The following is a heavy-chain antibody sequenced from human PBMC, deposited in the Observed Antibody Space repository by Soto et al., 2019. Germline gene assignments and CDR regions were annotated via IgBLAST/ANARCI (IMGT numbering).Heavy chain of an antibody. CDR2: ITSSGSAK. V-gene: IGHV3-48*02. Sequence: EVQLVESGGGLVQPGESLRLSCAASRLTFSRYDMNWVRQAPRKGLEWVSYITSSGSAKYYADSVKGRFTISRDNAKNSLYLQMSSLRDDDTAVYYCATIPAPGYYYYGMDVWGQGTTVTVSS. CDR1: RLTFSRYD. CDR3: ATIPAPGYYYYGMDV. J-gene: IGHJ6*02.